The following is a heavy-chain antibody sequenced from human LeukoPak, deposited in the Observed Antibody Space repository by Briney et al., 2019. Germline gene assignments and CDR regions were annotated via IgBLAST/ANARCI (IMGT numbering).Heavy chain of an antibody. CDR1: GYTFTSYD. D-gene: IGHD5-18*01. Sequence: ASVKVSCKASGYTFTSYDINWVRQATGQGLEWMGWMNPNSGNTGCAQKFQGRVTMTRNTSISTAYMELSSLRSEDTAVYYCARGVDTAMVTGIDYWGQGTLVTVSS. CDR2: MNPNSGNT. V-gene: IGHV1-8*01. CDR3: ARGVDTAMVTGIDY. J-gene: IGHJ4*02.